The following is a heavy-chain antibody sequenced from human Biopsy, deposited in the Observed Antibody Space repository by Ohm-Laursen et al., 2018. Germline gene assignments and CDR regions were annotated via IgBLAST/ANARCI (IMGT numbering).Heavy chain of an antibody. CDR3: ARVPAYPSIDGYYGLDL. Sequence: ASVKVSCKASGYTYAGYYLHWVRQAPGHGLEWMGWINPNSGNANYAQSFQGRLTVTRDTSISTAYMELTSLTFDDTAIYYCARVPAYPSIDGYYGLDLWGQGTTVIVSS. J-gene: IGHJ6*02. CDR1: GYTYAGYY. D-gene: IGHD3-9*01. V-gene: IGHV1-2*02. CDR2: INPNSGNA.